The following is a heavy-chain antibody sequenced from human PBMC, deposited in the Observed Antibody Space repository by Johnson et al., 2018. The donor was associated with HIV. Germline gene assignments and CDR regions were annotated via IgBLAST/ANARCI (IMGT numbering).Heavy chain of an antibody. D-gene: IGHD2-15*01. CDR2: ISYDGSNK. J-gene: IGHJ3*02. CDR1: GFTFSSYA. Sequence: QVQLVESGGGVVQPGRSLRLSCAASGFTFSSYAMHRVRQAPGKGLEWVAVISYDGSNKYYADSVKGRFTISRDNSKNTLYLQMKSLRAEDTAVYYCARPDIVVVVANAFDIWGQGTMVTVSS. CDR3: ARPDIVVVVANAFDI. V-gene: IGHV3-30-3*01.